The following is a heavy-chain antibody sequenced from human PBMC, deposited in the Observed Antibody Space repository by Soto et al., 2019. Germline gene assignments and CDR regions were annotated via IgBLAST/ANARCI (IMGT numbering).Heavy chain of an antibody. CDR2: IYYSGST. CDR1: GGSIRDSDYY. V-gene: IGHV4-39*01. J-gene: IGHJ6*02. Sequence: SETLSLTCAVSGGSIRDSDYYWDWIRQPPGKGLEWIGSIYYSGSTYYNPSLKSRVTISVDTSKNQFSLKLSSVTAADTAVYYCARGFHDYYYYGMDVWGQGTTVTVSS. CDR3: ARGFHDYYYYGMDV.